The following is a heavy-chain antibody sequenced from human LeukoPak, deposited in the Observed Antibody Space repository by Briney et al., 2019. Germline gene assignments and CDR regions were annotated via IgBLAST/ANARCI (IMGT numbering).Heavy chain of an antibody. V-gene: IGHV4-4*07. CDR1: GGSISNYY. CDR3: ARAIFYGSGSYDLDY. J-gene: IGHJ4*02. CDR2: IYSRGNT. D-gene: IGHD3-10*01. Sequence: SETLSLTCTVSGGSISNYYWSWIRQPAGKGLEWIGLIYSRGNTNYNPSLKSRVTISVDTSKNQFSLKLSSVTAADTAVYYCARAIFYGSGSYDLDYWGQGTLVTVSS.